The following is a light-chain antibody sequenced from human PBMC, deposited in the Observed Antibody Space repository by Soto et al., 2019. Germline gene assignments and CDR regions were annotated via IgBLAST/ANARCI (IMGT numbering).Light chain of an antibody. CDR3: TSSTSRGTYV. CDR1: SSDVGAYNF. Sequence: QSVLTQPASVSGSPGQSITISCTGTSSDVGAYNFVSWYRQHPGKAPKLIIYNVSDRPSGVSNRFSGSKSANTASLTISGLQAGDEADYYCTSSTSRGTYVFGTGTKLTVL. CDR2: NVS. J-gene: IGLJ1*01. V-gene: IGLV2-14*03.